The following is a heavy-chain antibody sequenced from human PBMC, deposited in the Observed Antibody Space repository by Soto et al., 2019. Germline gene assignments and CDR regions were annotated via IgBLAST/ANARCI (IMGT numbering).Heavy chain of an antibody. J-gene: IGHJ6*02. CDR2: IWYDGSNK. D-gene: IGHD3-3*01. V-gene: IGHV3-33*01. Sequence: QVPLVESGGGVVQPGRSLRLSCAASGFTFSSYGMHWVRQAPGKGLEWVAVIWYDGSNKYYADSVKGRFTISRDNSMTALDLQMSSRRAEDTAVDDCAREAYSEDGMGVWGQGTTVTVSS. CDR3: AREAYSEDGMGV. CDR1: GFTFSSYG.